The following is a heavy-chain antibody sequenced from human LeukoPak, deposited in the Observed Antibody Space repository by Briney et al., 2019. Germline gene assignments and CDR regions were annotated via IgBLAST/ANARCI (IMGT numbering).Heavy chain of an antibody. J-gene: IGHJ4*02. CDR1: GYTFTGYY. Sequence: GASVKVSCKASGYTFTGYYMHWVRQAPGQGLEWMGWINPNSGGTNYAQKFQGRVTMTRDTSISTAYMELSRLRSDDTAVYYCARDGGYCSSTSCYPSGYWGQGTLVTVSS. D-gene: IGHD2-2*01. CDR2: INPNSGGT. CDR3: ARDGGYCSSTSCYPSGY. V-gene: IGHV1-2*02.